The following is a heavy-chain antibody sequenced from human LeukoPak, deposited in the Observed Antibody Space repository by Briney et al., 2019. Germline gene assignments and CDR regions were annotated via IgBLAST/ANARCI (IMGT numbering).Heavy chain of an antibody. Sequence: GGSLRLSCAASGFTFSSYAMSWVRQAPGKGLEWDSAISGSGGSTYYADSVKGRFTISRDNSKNTLWLQMNSLRAEDTAVYYCARSVMVVAANNWFDPWGQGTLVTVSS. V-gene: IGHV3-23*01. J-gene: IGHJ5*02. CDR3: ARSVMVVAANNWFDP. CDR2: ISGSGGST. D-gene: IGHD2-15*01. CDR1: GFTFSSYA.